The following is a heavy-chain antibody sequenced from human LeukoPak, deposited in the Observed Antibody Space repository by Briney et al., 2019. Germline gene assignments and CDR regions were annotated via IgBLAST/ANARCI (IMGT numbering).Heavy chain of an antibody. CDR2: IYSGGST. CDR1: GFTLSSNY. D-gene: IGHD1-26*01. V-gene: IGHV3-66*01. CDR3: ARVKWGYFDY. J-gene: IGHJ4*02. Sequence: GGSLRLSCAASGFTLSSNYMSWVRPAPGGGLEWVSVIYSGGSTHYADSVKGRFTISRDNSKNTLYLQMNSLRAEDTAVYYCARVKWGYFDYWGQGTLVTVSS.